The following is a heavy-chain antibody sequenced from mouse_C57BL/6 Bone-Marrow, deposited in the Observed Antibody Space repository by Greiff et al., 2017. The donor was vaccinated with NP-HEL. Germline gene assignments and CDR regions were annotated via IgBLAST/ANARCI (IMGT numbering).Heavy chain of an antibody. CDR3: ARDPMTTVVAAYWYFDV. Sequence: QVQLKQPGAELVKPGASVKMSCKASGYTFTSYWITWVKQRPGQGLEWIGDIYPGSGSTNYNEKFKSKATLTVDTSSSTAYMQLSSLTSEDSAVYYCARDPMTTVVAAYWYFDVWGTGTTVTVAS. CDR2: IYPGSGST. V-gene: IGHV1-55*01. D-gene: IGHD1-1*01. J-gene: IGHJ1*03. CDR1: GYTFTSYW.